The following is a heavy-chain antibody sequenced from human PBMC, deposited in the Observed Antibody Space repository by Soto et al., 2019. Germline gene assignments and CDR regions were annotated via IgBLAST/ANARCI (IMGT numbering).Heavy chain of an antibody. D-gene: IGHD6-13*01. CDR1: GFTFSSYG. CDR2: IWYDGSNK. J-gene: IGHJ4*02. Sequence: PGGSLRLSCAASGFTFSSYGMHWVRQAPGKGLEWVAVIWYDGSNKYYADSVKGRFTISRDNSKNTLYLQMNSLRAEDTAVYYCARSRPIAAAGTPDYWGQGTLVTAPQ. CDR3: ARSRPIAAAGTPDY. V-gene: IGHV3-33*01.